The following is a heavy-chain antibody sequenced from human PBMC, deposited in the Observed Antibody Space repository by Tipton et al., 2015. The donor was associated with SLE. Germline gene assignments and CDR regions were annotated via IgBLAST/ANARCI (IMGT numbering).Heavy chain of an antibody. Sequence: LSLTCTVSGGSISSYYWSWVRQAPGKGLEWVAFIRYDGSNKYYADSVKGRFTISRDNSKNTLYLQMNSLRAEDTAVYYCAKDGPYYYGSGSFADYWGQGTLVTVSS. J-gene: IGHJ4*02. D-gene: IGHD3-10*01. CDR2: IRYDGSNK. CDR1: GGSISSYY. CDR3: AKDGPYYYGSGSFADY. V-gene: IGHV3-30*02.